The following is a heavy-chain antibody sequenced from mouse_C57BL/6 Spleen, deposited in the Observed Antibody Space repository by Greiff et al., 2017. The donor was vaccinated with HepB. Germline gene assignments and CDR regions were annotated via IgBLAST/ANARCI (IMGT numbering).Heavy chain of an antibody. CDR2: IRLKSDNYAT. CDR1: GFTFSNYW. J-gene: IGHJ3*01. V-gene: IGHV6-3*01. Sequence: EVKVEESGGGLVQPGGSMKLSCVASGFTFSNYWMNWVRQSPEKGLEWVAQIRLKSDNYATNYAESVKGRFTISRDDSKSSVYLQMNNLRAEDTGIYYCTALFAYWGQGTLVTVSA. CDR3: TALFAY.